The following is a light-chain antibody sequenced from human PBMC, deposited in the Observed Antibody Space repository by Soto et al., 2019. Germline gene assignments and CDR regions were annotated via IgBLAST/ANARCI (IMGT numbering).Light chain of an antibody. J-gene: IGLJ1*01. CDR3: SSYTSSDTYV. CDR1: SSDVGNYNR. V-gene: IGLV2-18*02. CDR2: DVT. Sequence: QSVLTQPPSVSGSPGQSVAISCTGTSSDVGNYNRVSWYQQPPGTAPKLMIYDVTNRPSGVPDRFSGSKSGNTASLTISGLQADDEDDYYCSSYTSSDTYVFGTGTKVTVL.